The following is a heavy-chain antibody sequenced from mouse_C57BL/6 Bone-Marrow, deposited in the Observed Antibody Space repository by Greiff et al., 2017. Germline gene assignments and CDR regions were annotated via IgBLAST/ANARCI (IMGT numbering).Heavy chain of an antibody. CDR3: ARHEAQLISTVVGYCDV. Sequence: QVQLQQSGAELVKPGASVKLSCKASGYTFTEYTIHWVKQRPGQGLEWIGWFYPGSGSIKYNEKFKDKATLTADKSSSTAYMELSRLTSEDSTIYIRARHEAQLISTVVGYCDVGGTGNTVTVSS. J-gene: IGHJ1*03. CDR2: FYPGSGSI. D-gene: IGHD1-1*01. V-gene: IGHV1-62-2*01. CDR1: GYTFTEYT.